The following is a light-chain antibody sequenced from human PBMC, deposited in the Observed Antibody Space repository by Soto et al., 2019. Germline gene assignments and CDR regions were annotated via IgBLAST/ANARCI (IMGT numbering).Light chain of an antibody. CDR2: EVS. CDR1: SSDVGSYNR. J-gene: IGLJ1*01. Sequence: QSALTQPPSVSGSPGQSVTISCTGTSSDVGSYNRVSWYQQPPGTAPKLMIYEVSNRPSGVPDRFSGSKSGNTASLTISGLQAEDEADYYGSSYTSSSTSFYVFGTGTKLTVL. CDR3: SSYTSSSTSFYV. V-gene: IGLV2-18*02.